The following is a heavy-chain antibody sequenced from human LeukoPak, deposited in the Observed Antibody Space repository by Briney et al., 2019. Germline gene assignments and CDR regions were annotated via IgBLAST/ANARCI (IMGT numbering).Heavy chain of an antibody. J-gene: IGHJ5*02. CDR1: GFTFSSYS. V-gene: IGHV3-21*01. D-gene: IGHD6-13*01. Sequence: PGRSLRLSCAASGFTFSSYSMNWVRQAPGKGLEWVSSISSSSSYIYYADSVKGRFTISRDNAKNSLYLQMNSLRAEDTAVYYCARSSRIAAAIWYNWFDPWGQGTLVTVSS. CDR3: ARSSRIAAAIWYNWFDP. CDR2: ISSSSSYI.